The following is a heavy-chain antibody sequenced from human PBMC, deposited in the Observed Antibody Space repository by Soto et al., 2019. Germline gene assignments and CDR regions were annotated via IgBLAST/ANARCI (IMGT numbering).Heavy chain of an antibody. CDR1: GGSINPYF. CDR2: IYYDGST. D-gene: IGHD3-10*01. Sequence: PSETLSLTCSVSGGSINPYFWTWMRQPPGKGLEWIGYIYYDGSTNQNPSLKSRVTISVDTSKNQFSLKLTSVTTADTAVYYCARDGVRGVMAHWGQGTLVTVSS. J-gene: IGHJ4*02. V-gene: IGHV4-59*01. CDR3: ARDGVRGVMAH.